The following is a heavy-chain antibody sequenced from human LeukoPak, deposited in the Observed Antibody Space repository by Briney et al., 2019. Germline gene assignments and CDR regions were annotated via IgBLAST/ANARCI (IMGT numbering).Heavy chain of an antibody. D-gene: IGHD2-2*01. Sequence: GGSLRLSCAASGFTFSSYWMSWVRQAPGKGLEWVANIKQDGSEKYYVDSVKGRFTISRDNAKNSLYLQMNSLGAEDTAVYYCAREGDIVVVPAAPGDVWGKGTTVTVSS. V-gene: IGHV3-7*01. J-gene: IGHJ6*04. CDR3: AREGDIVVVPAAPGDV. CDR1: GFTFSSYW. CDR2: IKQDGSEK.